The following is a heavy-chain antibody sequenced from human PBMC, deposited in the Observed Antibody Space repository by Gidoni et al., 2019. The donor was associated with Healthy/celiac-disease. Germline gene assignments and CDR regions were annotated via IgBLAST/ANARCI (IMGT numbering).Heavy chain of an antibody. D-gene: IGHD2-15*01. Sequence: QVQLQQWGAGLLKPSETLSLTCAVYGGSFSGYYWSWIRQPPGKGLEWIGEINHSGSTNYNPYLNSRVTISVDTSKNQFSLKLSSVTAADTAVYYCASYAGYCSGGSCKPFDYWGQGTLVTVSS. CDR3: ASYAGYCSGGSCKPFDY. V-gene: IGHV4-34*01. CDR2: INHSGST. J-gene: IGHJ4*02. CDR1: GGSFSGYY.